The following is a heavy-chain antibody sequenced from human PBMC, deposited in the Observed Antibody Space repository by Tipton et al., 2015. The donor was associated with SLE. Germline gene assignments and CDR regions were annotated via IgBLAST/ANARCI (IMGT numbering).Heavy chain of an antibody. V-gene: IGHV4-39*07. Sequence: LRLSCTVSGGSISSSSYYWGWIRQPPGKGLEWIGSIYYSGSTNCNPSLKSRVTISVDTSKNQFSLKLSSVTAADTAVYYCARGYCSGGSCSYWYFDLWGRGTLVTVSS. D-gene: IGHD2-15*01. CDR1: GGSISSSSYY. J-gene: IGHJ2*01. CDR3: ARGYCSGGSCSYWYFDL. CDR2: IYYSGST.